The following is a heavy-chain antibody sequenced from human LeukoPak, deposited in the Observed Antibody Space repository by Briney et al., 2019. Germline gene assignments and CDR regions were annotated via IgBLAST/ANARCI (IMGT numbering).Heavy chain of an antibody. CDR1: GGSISSDDYY. CDR2: IFYSGVT. Sequence: SETLSLSCSVSGGSISSDDYYWDWIRQPPGESPQWIGSIFYSGVTYYNPSLQSRVTISVDTSKNQFSLNLTSMTAADTAVYYCARQVPGYFDLWGRGTLVSVSS. V-gene: IGHV4-39*07. CDR3: ARQVPGYFDL. J-gene: IGHJ2*01.